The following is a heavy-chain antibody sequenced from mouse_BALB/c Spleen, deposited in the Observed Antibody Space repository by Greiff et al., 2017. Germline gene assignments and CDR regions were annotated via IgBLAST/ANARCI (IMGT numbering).Heavy chain of an antibody. CDR1: GFTFSSYG. CDR3: ARDNYGSNYWYFDV. D-gene: IGHD1-1*01. CDR2: INSNGGST. Sequence: EVMLVESGGGLVQPGGSLKLSCAASGFTFSSYGMSWVRQTPDKRLELVATINSNGGSTYYPDSVKGRFTISRDNAKNTLYLQMSSLKSEDTAMYYCARDNYGSNYWYFDVWGAGTTVTVSS. V-gene: IGHV5-6-3*01. J-gene: IGHJ1*01.